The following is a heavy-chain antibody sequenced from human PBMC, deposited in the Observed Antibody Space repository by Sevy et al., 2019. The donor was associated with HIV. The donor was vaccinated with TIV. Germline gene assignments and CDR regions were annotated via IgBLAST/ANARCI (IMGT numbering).Heavy chain of an antibody. D-gene: IGHD6-13*01. CDR1: GFTFSSYS. Sequence: GGSLRLSCAASGFTFSSYSMNWVRQAPGKGLEWVSYFSGSGSTIYYADSVKGRFTISRDNAKNSLYLQMNSLRAEDTAVYYCARLSGYSSSWSYFDYWGQGTLVTVSS. J-gene: IGHJ4*02. CDR3: ARLSGYSSSWSYFDY. V-gene: IGHV3-48*01. CDR2: FSGSGSTI.